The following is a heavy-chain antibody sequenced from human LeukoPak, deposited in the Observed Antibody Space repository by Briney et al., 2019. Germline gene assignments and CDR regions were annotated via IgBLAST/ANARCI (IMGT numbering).Heavy chain of an antibody. Sequence: SETLSLTCTVSGGSFSSYYWSWIRQPPGKGLEWIGYIYYSGSTYYNPSLKSRVTISVDTSKNQFSLKLSSVTAADTAVYYCVGDALYSSTWYPGPWGQGTLVTVSS. D-gene: IGHD6-13*01. CDR2: IYYSGST. J-gene: IGHJ5*02. CDR1: GGSFSSYY. V-gene: IGHV4-59*06. CDR3: VGDALYSSTWYPGP.